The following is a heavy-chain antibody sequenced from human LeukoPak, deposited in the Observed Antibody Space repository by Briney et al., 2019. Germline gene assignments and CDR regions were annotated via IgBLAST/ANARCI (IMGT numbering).Heavy chain of an antibody. V-gene: IGHV1-2*02. CDR3: ARGMATIVGYWFDP. J-gene: IGHJ5*02. D-gene: IGHD5-12*01. CDR2: INPNSGGT. CDR1: GYTFTSYG. Sequence: GASVKVSCKASGYTFTSYGISWVRQAPGQGLEWMGWINPNSGGTNYAQKFQGRVTMTRDTSISAAYMELSRLRSDDTAVYYCARGMATIVGYWFDPWGQGTLVTVSS.